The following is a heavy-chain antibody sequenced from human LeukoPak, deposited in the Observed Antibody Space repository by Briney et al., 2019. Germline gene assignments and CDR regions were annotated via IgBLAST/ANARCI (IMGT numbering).Heavy chain of an antibody. CDR3: ARDLKIPYFYDSGVYYYSFDV. CDR2: VHTNTGNP. Sequence: GASVKVSCKASGYTYSRFAINWVRQAPGQGLEWMGWVHTNTGNPTYAQGFSGRFVFSLDTSVNTAYLQISTLKAEDTAVYYCARDLKIPYFYDSGVYYYSFDVWGQGTLVTVSS. D-gene: IGHD3-22*01. CDR1: GYTYSRFA. J-gene: IGHJ4*02. V-gene: IGHV7-4-1*02.